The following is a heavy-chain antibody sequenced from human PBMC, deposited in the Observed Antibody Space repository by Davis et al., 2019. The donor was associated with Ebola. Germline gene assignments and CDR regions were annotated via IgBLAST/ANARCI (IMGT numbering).Heavy chain of an antibody. J-gene: IGHJ4*02. D-gene: IGHD6-19*01. CDR3: AKGGEQWLGFDY. Sequence: GWSLRLSCAASGFTFSSYEMNWVRQAPGKGLEWVSYISSSGSTIYYADSVKGRFTISRDNSKNTLYLQMNSLRAEDTAVYYCAKGGEQWLGFDYWGQGTLVTVSS. V-gene: IGHV3-48*03. CDR1: GFTFSSYE. CDR2: ISSSGSTI.